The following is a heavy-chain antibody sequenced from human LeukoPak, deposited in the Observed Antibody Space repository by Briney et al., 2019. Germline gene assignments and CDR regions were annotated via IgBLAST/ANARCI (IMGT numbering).Heavy chain of an antibody. Sequence: SETLSLTCAVYGGSFSGYYWSWIRQPPGKGLEWIGEINHSGSTNYNPSLKSRVTISVDTSRNQFSLKLSSVTAADTAVYYCARDATGELLRVHDAFDIWGQGTMVTVSS. V-gene: IGHV4-34*01. CDR3: ARDATGELLRVHDAFDI. D-gene: IGHD1-26*01. CDR1: GGSFSGYY. J-gene: IGHJ3*02. CDR2: INHSGST.